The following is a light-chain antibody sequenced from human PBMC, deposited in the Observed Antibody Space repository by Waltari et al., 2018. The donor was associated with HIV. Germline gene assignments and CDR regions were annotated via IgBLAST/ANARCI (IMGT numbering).Light chain of an antibody. CDR2: AAS. V-gene: IGKV1-39*01. CDR1: QNIDTF. J-gene: IGKJ3*01. CDR3: LQTYSTTLT. Sequence: TFRASQNIDTFLNWFQQKPGKAPKLLIHAASTLQSGVPSRFNGSGSGTDFTLIISSLQPEDFATYYCLQTYSTTLTFGPGNKVDI.